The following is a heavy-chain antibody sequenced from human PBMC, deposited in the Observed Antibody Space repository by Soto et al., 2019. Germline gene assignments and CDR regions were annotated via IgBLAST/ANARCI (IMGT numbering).Heavy chain of an antibody. CDR1: GFTFSSYW. V-gene: IGHV3-7*01. CDR3: ARSLSYCSSTSCYRNPYYYYYMDV. J-gene: IGHJ6*03. D-gene: IGHD2-2*01. Sequence: GGSLRLSCAASGFTFSSYWMSWVRQAPGKGLEWVANIKQDGSEKYYVDSVKGRFTISRDNAKNSLYLQMNSLRAEDTAVYYCARSLSYCSSTSCYRNPYYYYYMDVWGKGTTVTVSS. CDR2: IKQDGSEK.